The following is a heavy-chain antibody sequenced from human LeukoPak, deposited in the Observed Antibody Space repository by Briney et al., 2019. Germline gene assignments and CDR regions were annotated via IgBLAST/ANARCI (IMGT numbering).Heavy chain of an antibody. D-gene: IGHD1-26*01. Sequence: PGGSLRLSCAASGFSVSTYYMTCVRQAPGKGLEWVSLIYSDGRTFYADSVKDRFSISRDNSKNTLYLQRNSLRAEDTAVYYCVRLYSGSFYDWGQGTLVTVSS. CDR3: VRLYSGSFYD. CDR1: GFSVSTYY. J-gene: IGHJ4*02. CDR2: IYSDGRT. V-gene: IGHV3-66*01.